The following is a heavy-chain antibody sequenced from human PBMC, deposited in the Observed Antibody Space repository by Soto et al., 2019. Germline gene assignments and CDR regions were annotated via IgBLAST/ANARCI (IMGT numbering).Heavy chain of an antibody. V-gene: IGHV3-33*01. J-gene: IGHJ6*02. CDR3: ARDPGIAAAGRTSDYYYGMDV. D-gene: IGHD6-13*01. CDR1: GFTFSSYG. CDR2: IWYDGSNK. Sequence: QVQLVESGGGVVQPGRSLRLSCAASGFTFSSYGMHWVRQAPGKGLEWVAVIWYDGSNKYYADSVKGRFTISRDNSKNTLYLQMNRLRAEDTAVYYCARDPGIAAAGRTSDYYYGMDVWGQGTTVTVSS.